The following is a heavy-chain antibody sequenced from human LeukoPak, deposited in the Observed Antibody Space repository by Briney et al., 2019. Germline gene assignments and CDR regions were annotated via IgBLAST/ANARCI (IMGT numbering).Heavy chain of an antibody. CDR1: GLTVSSNY. CDR3: AGYSGRYPYYMDV. CDR2: MYTLGNT. D-gene: IGHD1-26*01. J-gene: IGHJ6*03. Sequence: GGSLRLSCAASGLTVSSNYMTWVRQAPGKGLEGVSVMYTLGNTYYAESVRGRFTISRDNSKNTLYLQMNSLRAEDTAVYYCAGYSGRYPYYMDVWGKGTTVTISS. V-gene: IGHV3-66*01.